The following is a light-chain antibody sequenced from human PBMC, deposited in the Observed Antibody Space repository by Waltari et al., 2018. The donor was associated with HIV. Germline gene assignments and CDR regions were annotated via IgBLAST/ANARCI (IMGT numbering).Light chain of an antibody. V-gene: IGKV3D-15*01. Sequence: EILMTQSPATLSVSPGERATLSCRTTQSVSNNLAWYQQRPGKAPMILIYGASTGATGIPSRFSGSVSGTEFTLTISSLEYEDFAVYYCQQYNNWPPLTFGGGTKVEIK. J-gene: IGKJ4*01. CDR2: GAS. CDR3: QQYNNWPPLT. CDR1: QSVSNN.